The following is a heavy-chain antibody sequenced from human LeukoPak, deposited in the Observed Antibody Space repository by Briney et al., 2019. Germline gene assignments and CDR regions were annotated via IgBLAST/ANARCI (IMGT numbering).Heavy chain of an antibody. CDR1: GYTFTGYY. Sequence: GASVKVSCKASGYTFTGYYMHWVRQAPGQGLEWMGWINPNSGGTNYAQKFQGRVTMTRDTSISTAYMELSRLRSDDTAVYYCARTWRAVAGTGQFDYWGQGTLVTVSS. CDR2: INPNSGGT. V-gene: IGHV1-2*02. CDR3: ARTWRAVAGTGQFDY. J-gene: IGHJ4*02. D-gene: IGHD6-19*01.